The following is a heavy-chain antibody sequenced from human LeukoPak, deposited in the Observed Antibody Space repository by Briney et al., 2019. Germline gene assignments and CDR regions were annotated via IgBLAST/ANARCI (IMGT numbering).Heavy chain of an antibody. D-gene: IGHD1-26*01. V-gene: IGHV3-7*01. J-gene: IGHJ4*02. Sequence: GGSLRLSCAASGFTFSSSWMSWVRQAPGKGLEWVANIKQDENDKDYVDSVKGRFTISRDNAKNSLYLQMNSLRAEDTAVYYCARGKIVGVDYWGQGTLVTVSS. CDR2: IKQDENDK. CDR3: ARGKIVGVDY. CDR1: GFTFSSSW.